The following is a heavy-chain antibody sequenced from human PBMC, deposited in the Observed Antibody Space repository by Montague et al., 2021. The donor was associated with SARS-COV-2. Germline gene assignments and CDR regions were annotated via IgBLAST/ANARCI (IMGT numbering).Heavy chain of an antibody. CDR1: GDSISRNNLY. CDR3: TIEGHITTICSGCPRNWFDP. V-gene: IGHV4-61*02. J-gene: IGHJ5*02. D-gene: IGHD2-2*01. CDR2: ISTTGSP. Sequence: TLSLTCTLSGDSISRNNLYRTWIRQPAGKGLEWIGRISTTGSPEYNPSLKSRVTLSLDTSKNQFSLRLSSVTAADTAMYYCTIEGHITTICSGCPRNWFDPWGQGTLVTVSS.